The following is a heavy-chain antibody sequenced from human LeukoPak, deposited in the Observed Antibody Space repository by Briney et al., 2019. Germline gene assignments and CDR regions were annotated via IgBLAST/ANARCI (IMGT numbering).Heavy chain of an antibody. J-gene: IGHJ4*02. CDR3: ARSVHIKVVAATGGFDY. D-gene: IGHD2-15*01. CDR2: INPNSGGT. CDR1: GYTFTGYY. Sequence: ASVKVSCKASGYTFTGYYMHWVRQAPGQGLEWMGWINPNSGGTNYAQKFQGRVTMTRDTSISTAYMELSSLRSEDTAVYYCARSVHIKVVAATGGFDYWGQGTLVTVSS. V-gene: IGHV1-2*02.